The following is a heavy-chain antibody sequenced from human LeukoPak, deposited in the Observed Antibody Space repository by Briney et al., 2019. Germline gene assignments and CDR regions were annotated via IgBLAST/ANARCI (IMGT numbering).Heavy chain of an antibody. D-gene: IGHD2-8*01. Sequence: PSETLSLTCTVSGGSISSSTYYCVWIRQPPGKGLEWIGSIYYSGSTYYNPSLKSRVTISGDTSKNQFSLKLNSVTAADTAVYYCARLEYCTDGVCSFAFDTWGQGTIVTVSS. CDR2: IYYSGST. CDR3: ARLEYCTDGVCSFAFDT. J-gene: IGHJ3*02. V-gene: IGHV4-39*01. CDR1: GGSISSSTYY.